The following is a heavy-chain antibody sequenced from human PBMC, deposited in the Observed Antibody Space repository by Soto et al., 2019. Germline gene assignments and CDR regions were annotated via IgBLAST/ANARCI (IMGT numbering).Heavy chain of an antibody. CDR1: GFSLSTSGVG. CDR3: AHVTTVTTNYYYYGMDV. Sequence: QITLKESGPTLVKPTQTLTLTCTFSGFSLSTSGVGVGWIRQPPGKALEWLALIYWDDDKRYSPSLKSRLTLTKDTSKNQVVLTMTNMEPVDTATYYCAHVTTVTTNYYYYGMDVWGQGTTVTVSS. D-gene: IGHD4-17*01. J-gene: IGHJ6*02. V-gene: IGHV2-5*02. CDR2: IYWDDDK.